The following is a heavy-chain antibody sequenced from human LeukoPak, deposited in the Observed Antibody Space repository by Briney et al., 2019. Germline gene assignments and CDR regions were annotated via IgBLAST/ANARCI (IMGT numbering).Heavy chain of an antibody. Sequence: GRSLRLSCAASGFTFSSYAMHWVRQAPGKGLEWVAVISYDGSNKYYADSVKGRFTISRDNSKNTLYLQMNSLRAEDTAVYYCARDSGVQLWQRDFDYWGQGTLVTVSS. D-gene: IGHD5-18*01. V-gene: IGHV3-30*04. CDR1: GFTFSSYA. J-gene: IGHJ4*02. CDR3: ARDSGVQLWQRDFDY. CDR2: ISYDGSNK.